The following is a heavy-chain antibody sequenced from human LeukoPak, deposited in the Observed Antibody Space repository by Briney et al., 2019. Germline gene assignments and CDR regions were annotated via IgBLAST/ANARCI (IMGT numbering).Heavy chain of an antibody. Sequence: GGSLRLSCAASGFTFTNYALSWVRQAPGKGLEWVSTVSGSAYSAYYADSVKGRFTVFRDNSKNTVDLQMNSLRAEDTAVYYCARYSLSSSKYYYYYMDVWGKGTTVTVSS. CDR3: ARYSLSSSKYYYYYMDV. CDR1: GFTFTNYA. J-gene: IGHJ6*03. D-gene: IGHD5/OR15-5a*01. V-gene: IGHV3-23*01. CDR2: VSGSAYSA.